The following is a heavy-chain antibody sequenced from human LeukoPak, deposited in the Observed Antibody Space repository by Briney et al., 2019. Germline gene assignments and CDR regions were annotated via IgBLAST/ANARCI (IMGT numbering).Heavy chain of an antibody. CDR3: ATSRITMVRGVIITRNYYYGMDV. CDR1: GYTLTELS. J-gene: IGHJ6*02. Sequence: ASVKVSCKVSGYTLTELSMHWVRQAPGKGLEWMGGFDPEDGETIYAQKFQGRVTMTEDTSTDTAYMELSSLRSEDTAVYYCATSRITMVRGVIITRNYYYGMDVWGQGTTVTVSS. CDR2: FDPEDGET. D-gene: IGHD3-10*01. V-gene: IGHV1-24*01.